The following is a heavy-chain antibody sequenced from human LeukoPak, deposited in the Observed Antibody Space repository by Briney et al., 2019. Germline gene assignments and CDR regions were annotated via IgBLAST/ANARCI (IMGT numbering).Heavy chain of an antibody. J-gene: IGHJ4*02. CDR2: ISSSISTI. D-gene: IGHD2-21*02. CDR1: GFTFSIYS. CDR3: ARSWGGDCYSGFDY. V-gene: IGHV3-48*01. Sequence: GGSLRLSSAPSGFTFSIYSIYWVRQAPGKGLERVSYISSSISTIYYADSVKGRFSISRDNAKNSLYLQMNSLRAEDTAVYYCARSWGGDCYSGFDYWGQGTLVTVSS.